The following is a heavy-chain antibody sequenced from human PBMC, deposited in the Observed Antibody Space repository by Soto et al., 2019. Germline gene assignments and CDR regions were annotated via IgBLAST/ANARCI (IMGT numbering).Heavy chain of an antibody. V-gene: IGHV4-61*01. CDR3: ARERTGDPTFFDY. CDR2: IYYSGST. CDR1: DGSVRGGSYY. D-gene: IGHD1-1*01. J-gene: IGHJ4*02. Sequence: WETLSLSCTVSDGSVRGGSYYWSWIRQPPGKGLEWIGYIYYSGSTDYNPTLKNRVTISVDTSKNQFSLKLSSVTAADTAVYYCARERTGDPTFFDYWGQGTLVTV.